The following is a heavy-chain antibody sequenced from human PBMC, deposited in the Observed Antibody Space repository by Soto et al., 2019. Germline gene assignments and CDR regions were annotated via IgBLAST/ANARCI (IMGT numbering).Heavy chain of an antibody. CDR2: IWYDGSNK. Sequence: SGGSLRLSCAASGFTFSSYGMHWVRQAPGKGLEWVAVIWYDGSNKYYADSVKGRFTISRDNSKNTLYLQMNSLRAEDTAVYYCARDQKEWLRTYYYFDYWGQGALVTVSS. CDR1: GFTFSSYG. D-gene: IGHD5-12*01. V-gene: IGHV3-33*01. CDR3: ARDQKEWLRTYYYFDY. J-gene: IGHJ4*02.